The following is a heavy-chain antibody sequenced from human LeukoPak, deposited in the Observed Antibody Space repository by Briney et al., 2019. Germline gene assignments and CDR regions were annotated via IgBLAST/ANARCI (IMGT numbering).Heavy chain of an antibody. CDR3: TLRLGELSSDY. D-gene: IGHD3-16*02. Sequence: GGSLRLSCAVSGFTFNNAWMSWVRQAPGKGLEWVGRFKTKIDGGTTYYAAPVKGRFTISRDDAKNTLYLQMNSLKTEDTAVYYCTLRLGELSSDYWGQGILVTVSS. CDR2: FKTKIDGGTT. J-gene: IGHJ4*02. V-gene: IGHV3-15*01. CDR1: GFTFNNAW.